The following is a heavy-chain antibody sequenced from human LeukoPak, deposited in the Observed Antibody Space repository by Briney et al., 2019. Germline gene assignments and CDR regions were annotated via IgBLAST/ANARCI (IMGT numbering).Heavy chain of an antibody. Sequence: GASVKVSCKASGYTFTSYGISWVRQAPGQGLEWMGWISAYNGNTNYAQKLQGRVTMTTDTSTSTAYMELRSLRSEDTAVYYCAADYYDSSDQYYYYGMDVWGQGTTVTVSS. CDR2: ISAYNGNT. J-gene: IGHJ6*02. CDR3: AADYYDSSDQYYYYGMDV. CDR1: GYTFTSYG. D-gene: IGHD3-22*01. V-gene: IGHV1-18*01.